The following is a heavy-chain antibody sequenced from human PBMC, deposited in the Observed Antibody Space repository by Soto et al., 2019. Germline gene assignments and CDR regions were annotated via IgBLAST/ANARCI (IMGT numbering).Heavy chain of an antibody. CDR2: ISGSGSST. V-gene: IGHV3-23*01. CDR1: GFTFSNYA. CDR3: ARRSPSWAFDI. J-gene: IGHJ3*02. Sequence: EVQLLESGGGLVQSGGSLRLSCAASGFTFSNYAMNWVRQAPGKGLEWVSVISGSGSSTYYADSVKGRFSISRDHSKNMLYLQMSSLRAEDTAVYYCARRSPSWAFDIGGQGTMVTVSS. D-gene: IGHD2-15*01.